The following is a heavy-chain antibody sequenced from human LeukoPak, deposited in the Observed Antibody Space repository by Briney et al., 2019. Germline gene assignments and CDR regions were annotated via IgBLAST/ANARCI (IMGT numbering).Heavy chain of an antibody. CDR3: ARARLVGATNWFDP. V-gene: IGHV1-2*02. CDR1: GYTFAGYY. Sequence: GASVTVSCKASGYTFAGYYMHWVRQAPGKGLEWMGWINPNSGGTNYAQNFQGRVTMTRDTSISTGYMELSRLRSDDTAVYYCARARLVGATNWFDPWGQGTLVTVPS. D-gene: IGHD1-26*01. J-gene: IGHJ5*02. CDR2: INPNSGGT.